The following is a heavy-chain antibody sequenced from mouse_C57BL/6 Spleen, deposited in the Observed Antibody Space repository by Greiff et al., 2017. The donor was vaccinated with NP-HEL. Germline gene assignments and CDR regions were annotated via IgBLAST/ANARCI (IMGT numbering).Heavy chain of an antibody. V-gene: IGHV5-9-1*02. J-gene: IGHJ4*01. CDR1: GFTFSSYA. CDR2: ISSGGDYI. Sequence: EVQVVESGEGLVKPGGSLKLSCAASGFTFSSYAMSWVRQTPEKRLEWVAYISSGGDYIYYADTVKGRFTISRDNARNTLYLQMSSLKSEDTAMYYCTRDDDYDHYYAMDYWGQGTSVTVSS. CDR3: TRDDDYDHYYAMDY. D-gene: IGHD2-4*01.